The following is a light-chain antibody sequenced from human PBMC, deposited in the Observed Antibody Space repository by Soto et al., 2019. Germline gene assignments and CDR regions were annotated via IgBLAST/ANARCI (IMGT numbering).Light chain of an antibody. CDR2: GAS. CDR1: QSVSSN. J-gene: IGKJ3*01. CDR3: QQYNNWPPAFT. V-gene: IGKV3-15*01. Sequence: EIVMTQSPATLSMSPGERATLSCRASQSVSSNLAWYQQKPGQAPRLLIYGASTRATGIPARFSGSGSGTEFTLTISGLQSEDFAAYYCQQYNNWPPAFTFGPGTKVDIK.